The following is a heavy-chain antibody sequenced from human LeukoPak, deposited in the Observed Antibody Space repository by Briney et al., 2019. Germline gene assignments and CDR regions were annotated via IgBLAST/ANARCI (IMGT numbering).Heavy chain of an antibody. CDR1: GYTFTSYG. D-gene: IGHD6-13*01. V-gene: IGHV1-18*01. CDR2: ISAYNGNT. CDR3: ARDLSADGSSSSVDNDY. J-gene: IGHJ4*02. Sequence: EASVKVSCKASGYTFTSYGISWVRQAPGQGLEWMGWISAYNGNTNYAQKLQGRVTMTTDTSTSTAYMELRSLRSDDTAVYYCARDLSADGSSSSVDNDYWGQGTLVTVSS.